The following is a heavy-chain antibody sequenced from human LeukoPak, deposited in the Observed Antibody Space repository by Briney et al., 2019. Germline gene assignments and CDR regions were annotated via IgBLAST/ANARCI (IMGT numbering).Heavy chain of an antibody. D-gene: IGHD6-13*01. CDR1: GGSFSGYY. Sequence: SETLSLTCAVYGGSFSGYYWSWIRQPPGKGLEWIGEINHSGSTNYNPSLKSRVTISVDTCKNQFSLKLSSVTAADTAVYYCARRNLGDSSSWPYYYYYYMDVWGKGTTVTVSS. V-gene: IGHV4-34*01. CDR2: INHSGST. J-gene: IGHJ6*03. CDR3: ARRNLGDSSSWPYYYYYYMDV.